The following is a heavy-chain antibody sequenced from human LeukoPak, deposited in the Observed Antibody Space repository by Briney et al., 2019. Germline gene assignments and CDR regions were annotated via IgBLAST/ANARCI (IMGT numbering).Heavy chain of an antibody. CDR2: ITGSGTTT. D-gene: IGHD2-21*01. CDR1: GFTFSIYA. J-gene: IGHJ4*02. V-gene: IGHV3-23*01. Sequence: GGSLRLSCAASGFTFSIYAMSWVRQAPGKGLEWVSGITGSGTTTYYADSVKGRFTVSRDNAKNTLYLQMNSLRAEDTAVYYCVRDVWGDRDSYFDYWGQGALVTVSS. CDR3: VRDVWGDRDSYFDY.